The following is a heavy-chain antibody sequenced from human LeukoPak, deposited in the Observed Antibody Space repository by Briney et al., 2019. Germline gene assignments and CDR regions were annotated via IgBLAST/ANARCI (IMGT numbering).Heavy chain of an antibody. V-gene: IGHV3-30*04. D-gene: IGHD3-22*01. CDR2: ISYDGRYQ. CDR3: ARMMTDFDGSGHDIQRGAFDI. CDR1: GFIFNRYR. Sequence: GGSLRLSCAASGFIFNRYRMHWVRQAPGKGLEWVAVISYDGRYQFYADSVKGRFTVSRDNSKNTLFLQMNSLRAEDTAVYHCARMMTDFDGSGHDIQRGAFDIWGQGTMVTVS. J-gene: IGHJ3*02.